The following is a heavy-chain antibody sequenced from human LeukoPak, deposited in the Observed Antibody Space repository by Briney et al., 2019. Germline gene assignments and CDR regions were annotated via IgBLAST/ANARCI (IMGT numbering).Heavy chain of an antibody. CDR3: ARVITMVRGVPYYYGMDV. CDR2: ISSSSSYI. Sequence: GRSLRLSCAASGFTFSSYAMHWVRQAPGKGLEWVSSISSSSSYIYYADSVKGRFTISRDNAKNSLYLQMNSLRAEDTAVYYCARVITMVRGVPYYYGMDVWGKGTTVTVSS. D-gene: IGHD3-10*01. V-gene: IGHV3-21*01. J-gene: IGHJ6*04. CDR1: GFTFSSYA.